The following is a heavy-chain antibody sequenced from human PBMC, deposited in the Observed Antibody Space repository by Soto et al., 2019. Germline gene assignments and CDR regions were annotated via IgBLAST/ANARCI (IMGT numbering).Heavy chain of an antibody. Sequence: EVQLLESGGGLVQPGGSLRLSCAASGFTFSSYAMSWVRQAPGEGLEWVSAISGSGGSTYYADSVKGRFTISRDNSKNTLYLQMNSLLAEDTAVYYCAKDSRAAAARGSDDYWGQGTMVTVSS. CDR2: ISGSGGST. J-gene: IGHJ4*02. V-gene: IGHV3-23*01. CDR3: AKDSRAAAARGSDDY. D-gene: IGHD6-25*01. CDR1: GFTFSSYA.